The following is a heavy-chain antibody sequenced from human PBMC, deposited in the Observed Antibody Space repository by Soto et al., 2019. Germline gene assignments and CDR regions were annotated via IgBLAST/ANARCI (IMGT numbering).Heavy chain of an antibody. CDR1: GGSISSYY. J-gene: IGHJ4*02. V-gene: IGHV4-59*08. CDR3: ARHIRYYDILTGYYQD. Sequence: QVQLQESSPGLVKPSETLSLTCTVSGGSISSYYWSWIRQPPGKGLEWIGYIYYSGSTNYNPSLKSRVTISVDTSKNQFSLKLSSVTAADTAVYYCARHIRYYDILTGYYQDWGQGTLVTVSS. CDR2: IYYSGST. D-gene: IGHD3-9*01.